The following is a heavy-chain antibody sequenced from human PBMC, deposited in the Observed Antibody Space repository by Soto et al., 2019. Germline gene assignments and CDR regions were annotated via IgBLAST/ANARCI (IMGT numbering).Heavy chain of an antibody. CDR2: IIPALGTA. CDR1: GGTFSSHT. V-gene: IGHV1-69*08. Sequence: QDQLVQSGAEVKKPGSSVKVSCKASGGTFSSHTFSWVRQAPGQGLEWMGRIIPALGTATYAQKFQGRVTITADESATTVYMELNSLRSEDTAVYYCARHDFGDYWYFDLWGRGNLVTVSS. CDR3: ARHDFGDYWYFDL. J-gene: IGHJ2*01. D-gene: IGHD4-17*01.